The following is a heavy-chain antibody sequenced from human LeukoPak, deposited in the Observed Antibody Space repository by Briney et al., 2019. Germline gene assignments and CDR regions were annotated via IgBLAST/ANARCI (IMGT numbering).Heavy chain of an antibody. V-gene: IGHV3-7*01. J-gene: IGHJ4*02. Sequence: PGGSLRLSCAASGFTFSSYWMSWVRQAPGKGLEWVANIKQDGSEKYYVDSVKGRFTISRDNAKNSLYLQMNSLRAEDTAVYYCASLTSIPAKGSLLGGYFDYWGQGTLVTVSS. CDR3: ASLTSIPAKGSLLGGYFDY. D-gene: IGHD3-16*01. CDR1: GFTFSSYW. CDR2: IKQDGSEK.